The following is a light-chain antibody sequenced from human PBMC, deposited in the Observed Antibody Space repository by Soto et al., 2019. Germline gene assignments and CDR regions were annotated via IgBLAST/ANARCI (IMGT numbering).Light chain of an antibody. CDR3: SSCRGTKNVV. J-gene: IGLJ3*02. V-gene: IGLV2-8*01. CDR2: VVN. Sequence: QSVLTQPPSASGSPGQSVTISCTGTSSDVDGCKFVSWYQQHPGKAPRLLIYVVNKRPSGVPDRFSGSKSGNTASLTVSGLQAEDEAEYYCSSCRGTKNVVFGGGSEVTVL. CDR1: SSDVDGCKF.